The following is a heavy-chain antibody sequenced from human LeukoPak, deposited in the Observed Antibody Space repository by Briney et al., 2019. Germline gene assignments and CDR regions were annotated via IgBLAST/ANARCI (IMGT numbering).Heavy chain of an antibody. V-gene: IGHV1-18*01. Sequence: GASVKVSCKASGYTFTSYGISWVRQAPGQGLEWMGWISAYNGNTNYAQKLQGRVTMTTDTSTSTAYMELRSLRSDDTAVYYCARDVSSPVGATTLVYWGQGTLVAVSS. J-gene: IGHJ4*02. CDR2: ISAYNGNT. D-gene: IGHD1-26*01. CDR3: ARDVSSPVGATTLVY. CDR1: GYTFTSYG.